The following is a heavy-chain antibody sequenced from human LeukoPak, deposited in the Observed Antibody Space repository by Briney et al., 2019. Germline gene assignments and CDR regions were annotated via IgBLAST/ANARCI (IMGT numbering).Heavy chain of an antibody. D-gene: IGHD6-13*01. CDR3: ARGSSSWYVYYYYYYMDV. V-gene: IGHV4-4*07. J-gene: IGHJ6*03. Sequence: SETLSLTCTVSGGSISSYYWSWIRQPAGKGLEWIGRIYTSGSTNYNPSLKSRVTISVDTSKNQFSLKLSSVTAADTAVYYCARGSSSWYVYYYYYYMDVWGKGTTVTISS. CDR2: IYTSGST. CDR1: GGSISSYY.